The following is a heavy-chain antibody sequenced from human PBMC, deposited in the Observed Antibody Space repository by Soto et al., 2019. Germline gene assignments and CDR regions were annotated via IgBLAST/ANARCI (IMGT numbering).Heavy chain of an antibody. CDR2: IYPGDSDT. V-gene: IGHV5-51*01. Sequence: GESLKISCRASGYSFTSYWIGSVRQMPGKGLEWMGIIYPGDSDTRYSPSFQGQVTISADKSISTAYLQWSSLKASDTAMYYCARRPHCYDSKTVGMEVWGRRST. CDR1: GYSFTSYW. J-gene: IGHJ6*02. D-gene: IGHD3-22*01. CDR3: ARRPHCYDSKTVGMEV.